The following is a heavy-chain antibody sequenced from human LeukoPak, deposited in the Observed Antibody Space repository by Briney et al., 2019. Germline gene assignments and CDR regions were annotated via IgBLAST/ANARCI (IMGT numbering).Heavy chain of an antibody. CDR2: ISDHGKSR. CDR1: GFTFSTYS. V-gene: IGHV3-48*04. CDR3: ARARIAAPLLDY. D-gene: IGHD6-13*01. J-gene: IGHJ4*02. Sequence: PGGSLRLSCAAFGFTFSTYSMNWVRQTQGKGLEWVSYISDHGKSRNYVDSVKGRFAISRDNAKNSLYLQMNSLRVEDTAVYFCARARIAAPLLDYWGQGSLVTVSS.